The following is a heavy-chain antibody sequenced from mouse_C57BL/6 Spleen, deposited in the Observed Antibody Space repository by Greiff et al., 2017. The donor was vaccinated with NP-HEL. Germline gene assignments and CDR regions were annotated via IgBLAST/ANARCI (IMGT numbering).Heavy chain of an antibody. CDR2: ISDGGSYT. D-gene: IGHD1-1*01. J-gene: IGHJ1*03. V-gene: IGHV5-4*01. CDR3: AGLLLRYWYFDV. CDR1: GFTFSSYA. Sequence: VQLKESGGGLVKPGGSLKLSCAASGFTFSSYAMSWVRQTPEKRLEWVATISDGGSYTYYPDNVKGRFTISRDNAKNNLYLQMSHLKSEDTAMYYCAGLLLRYWYFDVWGTGTTVTVSS.